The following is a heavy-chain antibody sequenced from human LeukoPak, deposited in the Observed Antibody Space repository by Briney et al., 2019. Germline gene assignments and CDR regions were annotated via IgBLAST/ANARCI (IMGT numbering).Heavy chain of an antibody. CDR2: ISSSSSYI. J-gene: IGHJ3*02. V-gene: IGHV3-21*01. CDR3: ARDSPARPDAFGI. CDR1: GFTFSSYS. D-gene: IGHD6-6*01. Sequence: GGSLRLSCAASGFTFSSYSMNWVRQAPGKGLEWVSSISSSSSYIYYADSVKGRFTISRDNAKNSLYLQMNSLRAEDTAVYYCARDSPARPDAFGIWGQGTMVTVSS.